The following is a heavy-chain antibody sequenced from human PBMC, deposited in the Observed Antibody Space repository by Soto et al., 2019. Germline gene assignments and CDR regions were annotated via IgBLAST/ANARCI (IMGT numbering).Heavy chain of an antibody. CDR2: ILPIFGTT. V-gene: IGHV1-69*01. Sequence: QVQLVQSGAEVKKPGSSVKVSCKASGGTFNIYNINWVRQAPGQGLEWMGGILPIFGTTNYAQRFQGRLTIIADDSTSTAYMELSSLRSEDTAVYYCARDETGDSYYYYGGMDVWGQGTTVTVTS. J-gene: IGHJ6*02. D-gene: IGHD7-27*01. CDR1: GGTFNIYN. CDR3: ARDETGDSYYYYGGMDV.